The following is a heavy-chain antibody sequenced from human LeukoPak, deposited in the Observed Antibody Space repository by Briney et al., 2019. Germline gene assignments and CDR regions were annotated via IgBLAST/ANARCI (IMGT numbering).Heavy chain of an antibody. Sequence: ASVKVSCKASGYTFTGYYMHWVRQAPGQGLEWMGRINPNSGGTNYAQKFQGRVTMTRDMSISTAYMELSRLRSDDTAVYYCARAMRSIAARDAFDIWGQGTMVTVSS. J-gene: IGHJ3*02. CDR3: ARAMRSIAARDAFDI. V-gene: IGHV1-2*06. CDR2: INPNSGGT. D-gene: IGHD6-6*01. CDR1: GYTFTGYY.